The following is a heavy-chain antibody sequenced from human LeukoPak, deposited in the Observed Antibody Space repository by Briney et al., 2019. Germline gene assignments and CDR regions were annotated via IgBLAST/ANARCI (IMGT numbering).Heavy chain of an antibody. CDR2: IYYSGST. D-gene: IGHD1-26*01. CDR1: GGSISSYY. Sequence: SETLSLTCTVSGGSISSYYWSWIRQPPGKGLEWIGYIYYSGSTNYNPSLKSRVTISVDTSKNQFSLKLSSVTAADTAVYYCAREGDRGLDYWGQGTLVTVSS. CDR3: AREGDRGLDY. V-gene: IGHV4-59*01. J-gene: IGHJ4*02.